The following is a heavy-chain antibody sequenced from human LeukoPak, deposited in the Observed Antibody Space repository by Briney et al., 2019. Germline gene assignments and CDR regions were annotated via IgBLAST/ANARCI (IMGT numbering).Heavy chain of an antibody. CDR1: GFTFSSYG. Sequence: GGSLRLSCAASGFTFSSYGMHWVRQAPGKGLEWVAFIRYDGSYKYYADSVKGRFTISRGNSKNTLYLQMNSLRAEDAAVYYCAKDPPSGYCSGGSCYSYFQHWGQGTLVTVSS. CDR3: AKDPPSGYCSGGSCYSYFQH. V-gene: IGHV3-30*02. D-gene: IGHD2-15*01. CDR2: IRYDGSYK. J-gene: IGHJ1*01.